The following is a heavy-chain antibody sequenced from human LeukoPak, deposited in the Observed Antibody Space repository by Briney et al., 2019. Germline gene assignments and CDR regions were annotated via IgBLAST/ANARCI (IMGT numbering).Heavy chain of an antibody. Sequence: SETLSLTCAVSGGSISSTNWWSWVRQSPGKGLEWIGEIYESGSANYNPSLKSRVTVSIDKSKNQFSLKLTSVTAADTAMYYCAGEAPLGAFEIWGLGTMVTVSS. CDR1: GGSISSTNW. V-gene: IGHV4-4*02. J-gene: IGHJ3*02. CDR2: IYESGSA. CDR3: AGEAPLGAFEI.